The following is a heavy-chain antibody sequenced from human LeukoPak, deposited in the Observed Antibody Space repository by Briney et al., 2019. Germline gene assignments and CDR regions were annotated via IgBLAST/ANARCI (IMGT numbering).Heavy chain of an antibody. J-gene: IGHJ4*02. CDR1: GFTFSSYA. CDR2: ISGSGGST. V-gene: IGHV3-23*01. D-gene: IGHD1-14*01. CDR3: ATSNIYTTDDY. Sequence: GGSLRLSCAASGFTFSSYAMSWVRQAPGKGLEWVSAISGSGGSTYYADSVKGRFTIFRDNSKNTLYLQMNSLRAEDTAVYYCATSNIYTTDDYWGQGTLVTVSS.